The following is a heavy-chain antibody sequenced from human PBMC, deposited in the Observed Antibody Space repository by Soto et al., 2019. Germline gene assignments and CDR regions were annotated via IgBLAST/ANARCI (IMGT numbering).Heavy chain of an antibody. CDR2: ISYDGINK. Sequence: QVQLVESGGGVVQPGRSLRLSCAASGFAFSSFGMHWVRQAPGKGLECVALISYDGINKYYADSVKGRFTVPRDNSKSTLFLQMNSLRADDTAVYYCAKDGVSGWSDYYFDSWGQGTLVTVSS. V-gene: IGHV3-30*18. J-gene: IGHJ4*02. CDR1: GFAFSSFG. D-gene: IGHD6-19*01. CDR3: AKDGVSGWSDYYFDS.